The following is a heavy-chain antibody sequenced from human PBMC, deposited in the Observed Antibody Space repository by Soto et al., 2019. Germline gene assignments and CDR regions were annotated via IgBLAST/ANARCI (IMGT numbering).Heavy chain of an antibody. Sequence: GGSLRLSCAASGFTFSSYGMHWVRQAPGKGLEWVAVIWYDGSNKYYADSVKGRFTISRDNSKNTLYLQMNSLRAEDTAVYYCARDYRDIVVVVAASRISAFDIWGQGTMVTVSS. CDR3: ARDYRDIVVVVAASRISAFDI. J-gene: IGHJ3*02. V-gene: IGHV3-33*01. CDR2: IWYDGSNK. D-gene: IGHD2-15*01. CDR1: GFTFSSYG.